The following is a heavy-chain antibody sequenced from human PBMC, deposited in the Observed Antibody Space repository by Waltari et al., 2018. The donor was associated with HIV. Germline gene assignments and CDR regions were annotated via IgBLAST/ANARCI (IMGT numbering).Heavy chain of an antibody. CDR2: IYYIGST. V-gene: IGHV4-39*01. Sequence: QLQLQDSGPGLLKPSATLSLTCPVSGGSIRSISYYWGWIRQPPGKGLEWIGSIYYIGSTYYNPSLKSRVTISVDTSKNQFSLKLSSVTAADTAVYYCASHNVEMATFDYWGQGTLVTVSS. CDR3: ASHNVEMATFDY. D-gene: IGHD5-12*01. CDR1: GGSIRSISYY. J-gene: IGHJ4*02.